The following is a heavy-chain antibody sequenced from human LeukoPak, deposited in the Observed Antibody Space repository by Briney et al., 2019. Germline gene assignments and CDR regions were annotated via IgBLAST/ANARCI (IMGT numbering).Heavy chain of an antibody. CDR1: GFTFSSYA. Sequence: GGSLRLSCAASGFTFSSYAMSWVRQAPGKGLEWVSAISGSGGSTYYADSVKGRFTISRDNSKNTLYLQMNSLRAEDTAVYYCTKGMVRGVIISGYYFDYWGQETLVTVSS. D-gene: IGHD3-10*01. CDR3: TKGMVRGVIISGYYFDY. CDR2: ISGSGGST. J-gene: IGHJ4*02. V-gene: IGHV3-23*01.